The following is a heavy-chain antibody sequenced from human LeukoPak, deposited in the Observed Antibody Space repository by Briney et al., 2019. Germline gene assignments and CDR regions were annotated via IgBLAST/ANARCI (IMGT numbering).Heavy chain of an antibody. V-gene: IGHV1-69*05. D-gene: IGHD3-16*01. CDR1: GGTFSSYA. Sequence: ASVKVSCKASGGTFSSYAISWVRQAPGQGLEWMGGIIPIFGTANYAQKFQGRVTITTDESTSTAYMELSSLRSEDTAVYYCARGSFYDYVWGSYFNHWGQGTLVTVSS. CDR2: IIPIFGTA. CDR3: ARGSFYDYVWGSYFNH. J-gene: IGHJ4*02.